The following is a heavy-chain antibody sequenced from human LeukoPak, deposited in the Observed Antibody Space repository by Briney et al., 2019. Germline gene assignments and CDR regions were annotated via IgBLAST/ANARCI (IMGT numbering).Heavy chain of an antibody. V-gene: IGHV4-39*01. Sequence: TSETLSLTCTVSGGSISSTSYYWGWIRQPPGKGLEWIGTIYYSGSTYYNPSLKSRVITSVDTSNNQFSLKLSSVTAADTAVYFCARQTGAVGAQDYWGQGTLVTVSS. J-gene: IGHJ4*02. CDR1: GGSISSTSYY. D-gene: IGHD1-26*01. CDR2: IYYSGST. CDR3: ARQTGAVGAQDY.